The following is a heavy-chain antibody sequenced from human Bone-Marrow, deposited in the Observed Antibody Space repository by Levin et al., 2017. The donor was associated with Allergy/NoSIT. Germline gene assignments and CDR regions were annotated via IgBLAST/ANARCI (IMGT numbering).Heavy chain of an antibody. V-gene: IGHV4-59*11. Sequence: SETLSLTCIVSGWSINTHYWTWIRQPPGKGLEWIGYVFHSGTTNYNPSFESRVTILVDTSKNQVSLKLTSVTAADTAVYYCARAPSSGLFSDSFDYWGQGALVTVSS. CDR1: GWSINTHY. D-gene: IGHD3-22*01. CDR3: ARAPSSGLFSDSFDY. J-gene: IGHJ4*02. CDR2: VFHSGTT.